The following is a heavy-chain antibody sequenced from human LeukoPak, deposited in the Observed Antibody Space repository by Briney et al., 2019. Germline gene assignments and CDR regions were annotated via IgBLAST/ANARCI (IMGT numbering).Heavy chain of an antibody. D-gene: IGHD3-10*01. J-gene: IGHJ5*02. Sequence: SETLSLTCLVSGGSMSNYFWSWIRQPAGKGLEWIGRFYSSGNTNYNPSLRSRVTMSADTSKNQFSLKLSSVTAADTAVYYCARHRRRGVRGVAIWFDPWGQGTLVTVSS. CDR2: FYSSGNT. CDR1: GGSMSNYF. CDR3: ARHRRRGVRGVAIWFDP. V-gene: IGHV4-4*07.